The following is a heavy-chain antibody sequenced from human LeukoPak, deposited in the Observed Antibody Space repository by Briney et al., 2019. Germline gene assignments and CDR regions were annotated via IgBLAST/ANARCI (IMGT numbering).Heavy chain of an antibody. CDR1: GGTFISYA. CDR2: IIPIFGIA. J-gene: IGHJ5*02. D-gene: IGHD1-26*01. V-gene: IGHV1-69*04. Sequence: GSSVKVSCKASGGTFISYAISRVRQAPGQGLEWMGRIIPIFGIANYAQKFQGRVTITADKSTSTAYMELSSLRSEDTAVYYCARVAPKWGNVLRFDPWGQGTLVTVSS. CDR3: ARVAPKWGNVLRFDP.